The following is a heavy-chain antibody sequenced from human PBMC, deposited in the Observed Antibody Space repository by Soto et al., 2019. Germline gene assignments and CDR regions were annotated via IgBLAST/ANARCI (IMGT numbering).Heavy chain of an antibody. J-gene: IGHJ2*01. D-gene: IGHD6-25*01. Sequence: PSQTLSLTCGISGDSVSSNSAAWSWIRQSPSRGLEWLGRTYYRSQWYNDYAVSVKSRITINPDTSKNQFSLQLNSVTPDDTALYYCARDRPAAGGRWYFDLWSRGTLVTVSS. V-gene: IGHV6-1*01. CDR2: TYYRSQWYN. CDR1: GDSVSSNSAA. CDR3: ARDRPAAGGRWYFDL.